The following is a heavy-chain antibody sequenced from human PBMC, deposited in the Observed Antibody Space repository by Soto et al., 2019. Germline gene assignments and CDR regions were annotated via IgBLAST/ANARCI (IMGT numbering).Heavy chain of an antibody. V-gene: IGHV5-10-1*01. CDR1: GYSFTSYW. J-gene: IGHJ1*01. Sequence: GESLKISCKGSGYSFTSYWIGWVRQMPGKGLEWMGRIDPSDSYTNYSPSFQGHVTISADKSISTAYLQWSSLKASDTAMYYCARHVRYFDWRVIEYFQHWGQGTLVTSPQ. D-gene: IGHD3-9*01. CDR3: ARHVRYFDWRVIEYFQH. CDR2: IDPSDSYT.